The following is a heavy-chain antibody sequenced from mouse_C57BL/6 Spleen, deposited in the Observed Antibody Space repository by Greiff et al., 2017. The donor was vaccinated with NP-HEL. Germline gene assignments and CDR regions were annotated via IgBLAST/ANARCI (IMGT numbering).Heavy chain of an antibody. D-gene: IGHD2-4*01. J-gene: IGHJ3*01. CDR3: ARGPYDYDGFAY. CDR1: GYTFTSYW. CDR2: IDPSDSYT. V-gene: IGHV1-69*01. Sequence: VQLQQPGAELVMPGASVKLSCKASGYTFTSYWMHWVKQRPGQGLEWIGEIDPSDSYTNYNQKFKGKSTLTVDKSSSTAYMQLSSLTSEDSAVYYCARGPYDYDGFAYWGQGTLVTVSA.